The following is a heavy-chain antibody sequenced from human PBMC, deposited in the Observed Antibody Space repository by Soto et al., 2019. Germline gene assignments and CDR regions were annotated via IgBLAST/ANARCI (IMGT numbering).Heavy chain of an antibody. CDR3: ARDRDVGDSYRFGVFDL. CDR2: IIPMFGTP. V-gene: IGHV1-69*01. J-gene: IGHJ4*02. Sequence: QVQLVQSGAEVKKPGSSVRVSCKASGGTFSSHAFTWVRQSPGQGLEWMGGIIPMFGTPNYAQKFQVRLTITAESGTSYMELRSLRREYAAVFFCARDRDVGDSYRFGVFDLWGQGTLVTVSS. D-gene: IGHD1-26*01. CDR1: GGTFSSHA.